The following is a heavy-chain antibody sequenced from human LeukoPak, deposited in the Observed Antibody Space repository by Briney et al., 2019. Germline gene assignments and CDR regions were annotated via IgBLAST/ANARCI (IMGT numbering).Heavy chain of an antibody. V-gene: IGHV3-74*01. CDR2: INTDGSST. D-gene: IGHD3-3*02. Sequence: PGGSLRLSCAASGFTLSSYWMHWVRQAPGKGLVWVSRINTDGSSTSYADSVKGRFTISRDNAKNTLYLQMNSLRAEDTAVYYCAGASIDRLHLRYDVGYWGQGTLVTVSS. CDR3: AGASIDRLHLRYDVGY. CDR1: GFTLSSYW. J-gene: IGHJ4*02.